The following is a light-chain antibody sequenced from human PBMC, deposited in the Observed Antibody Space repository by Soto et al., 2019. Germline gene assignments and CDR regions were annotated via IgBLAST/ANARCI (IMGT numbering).Light chain of an antibody. V-gene: IGKV1-39*01. CDR2: AAS. CDR3: QQSYSPPPVT. Sequence: IQVTQSPSSLSASVGDRVTITCRASLNIREELDWYQQKPGKAPKLLIYAASSLQSGVPSRFSGSGSGTDFTLTISSLQPEDFATYYCQQSYSPPPVTFGQGTRLEIK. CDR1: LNIREE. J-gene: IGKJ5*01.